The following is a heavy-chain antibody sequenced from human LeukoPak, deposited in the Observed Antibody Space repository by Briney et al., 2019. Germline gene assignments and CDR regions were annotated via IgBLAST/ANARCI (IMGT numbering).Heavy chain of an antibody. CDR3: ARDSGYSYGPFDY. V-gene: IGHV4-31*03. J-gene: IGHJ4*02. Sequence: KASETLSLTCTVSGGSISSGSNYWSWIRQHPGKGLEWIGYIYYSGSTYYNPSLKSRVTISVDTSKNQFSLKLSSVTAADTAVYYCARDSGYSYGPFDYWGQGTLVTVSS. D-gene: IGHD5-18*01. CDR1: GGSISSGSNY. CDR2: IYYSGST.